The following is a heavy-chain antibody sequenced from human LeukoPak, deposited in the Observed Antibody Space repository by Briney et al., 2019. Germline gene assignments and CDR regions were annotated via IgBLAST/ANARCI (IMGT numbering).Heavy chain of an antibody. Sequence: ASVKVSCKASGYTFTSYDINWVRQATGQGLEWMGWMNPNSGNTGYAQKFLGRVTMTRNTSISTAFMELSSLRSEDTAIYYCVRTPPNWGFDYWGQGTLVTVSS. CDR3: VRTPPNWGFDY. CDR2: MNPNSGNT. J-gene: IGHJ4*02. D-gene: IGHD3-16*01. CDR1: GYTFTSYD. V-gene: IGHV1-8*01.